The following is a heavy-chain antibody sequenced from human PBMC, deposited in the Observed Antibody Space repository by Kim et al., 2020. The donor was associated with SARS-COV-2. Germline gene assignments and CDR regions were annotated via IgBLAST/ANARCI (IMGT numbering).Heavy chain of an antibody. Sequence: GGSLRLSCAASGFTFSSYSMNWVRQAPGKGLEWVSSISSSSSYIYYADSVKGRFTISRDNAKNSLYLQMNSLRAEDTAVYYCARESTLGSSWETGAFDIWGQGTMVTVSS. CDR3: ARESTLGSSWETGAFDI. D-gene: IGHD6-13*01. J-gene: IGHJ3*02. CDR1: GFTFSSYS. CDR2: ISSSSSYI. V-gene: IGHV3-21*01.